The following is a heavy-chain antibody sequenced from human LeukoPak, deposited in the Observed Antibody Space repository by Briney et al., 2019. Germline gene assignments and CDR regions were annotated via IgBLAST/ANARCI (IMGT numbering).Heavy chain of an antibody. J-gene: IGHJ3*02. CDR1: GFTVGNVY. Sequence: PGGSLRLSCAASGFTVGNVYMTWVRQAPGKGLEWVGRAISKSSGGTSDYAAVVKGRSTISRDDSENTLYLQMNNLKSEDTAVYYCAASMVSGGVDIWGQGTMVTVSS. CDR2: AISKSSGGTS. D-gene: IGHD2-21*01. V-gene: IGHV3-15*05. CDR3: AASMVSGGVDI.